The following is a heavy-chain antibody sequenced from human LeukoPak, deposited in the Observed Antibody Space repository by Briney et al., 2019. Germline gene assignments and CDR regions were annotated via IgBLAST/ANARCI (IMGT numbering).Heavy chain of an antibody. J-gene: IGHJ1*01. CDR3: ARYAYCGGDCLGGYFQH. CDR1: GYSFTSYW. CDR2: IYPGDSDT. Sequence: GESLKISCKGSGYSFTSYWIGWVRQMPGKGLEWMGIIYPGDSDTRYSPSFQGQVTISADKSISTAYLQWSSLKASDTAMYYCARYAYCGGDCLGGYFQHWGQGTLVTVSS. V-gene: IGHV5-51*01. D-gene: IGHD2-21*02.